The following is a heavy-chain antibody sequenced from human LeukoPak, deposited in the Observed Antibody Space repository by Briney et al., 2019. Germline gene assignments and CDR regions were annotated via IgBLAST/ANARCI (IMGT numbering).Heavy chain of an antibody. CDR2: INPNSGGT. J-gene: IGHJ4*02. Sequence: ASVKVSCKASGYTFTGYYMHWVRQAPGQGLEWMGWINPNSGGTNYAQKFQGRVTMTRDTSISTAYMELSRLRSDDTAVYYCARDPAVAGTSFAYWGQGTLVTVSS. D-gene: IGHD6-19*01. V-gene: IGHV1-2*02. CDR1: GYTFTGYY. CDR3: ARDPAVAGTSFAY.